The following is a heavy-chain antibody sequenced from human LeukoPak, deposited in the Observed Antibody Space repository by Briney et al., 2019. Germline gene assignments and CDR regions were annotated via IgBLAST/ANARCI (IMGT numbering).Heavy chain of an antibody. CDR1: GGSISSSSDY. V-gene: IGHV4-61*05. J-gene: IGHJ4*02. CDR3: SRESGPFSPFGH. Sequence: SETLSLTCTVSGGSISSSSDYWGWIRQPPGQGLEWIGEISLSGYTGFNPSLRSRVTMSLDESKNHLSLNLASVTAADTAVYYCSRESGPFSPFGHWGQGILVTVTS. CDR2: ISLSGYT. D-gene: IGHD1-26*01.